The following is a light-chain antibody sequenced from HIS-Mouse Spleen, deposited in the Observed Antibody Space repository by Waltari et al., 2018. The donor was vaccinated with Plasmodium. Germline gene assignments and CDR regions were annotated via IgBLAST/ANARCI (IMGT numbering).Light chain of an antibody. Sequence: LSCRASQSVSSSYLAWYQQKPGQAPRLLIYGASSRATGIPDRFSGSGSGTDFTLTISRLEPEGFAVYYCQQYGSSPYTFGQGTKLEIK. CDR3: QQYGSSPYT. V-gene: IGKV3-20*01. CDR2: GAS. CDR1: QSVSSSY. J-gene: IGKJ2*01.